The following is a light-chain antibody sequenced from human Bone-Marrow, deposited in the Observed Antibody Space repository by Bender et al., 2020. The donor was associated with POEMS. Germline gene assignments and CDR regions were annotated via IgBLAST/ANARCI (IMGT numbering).Light chain of an antibody. CDR3: QEWDSSPDHPV. J-gene: IGLJ2*01. Sequence: SYVLTQVPSVSVAPGQTARITCVEGDIGGKTVVWYQQRPGQAPVMVVYDNSDRPSGIPERFSGTNSGDTATLTISRVEAGDEADYYCQEWDSSPDHPVFGGGTKLTVL. CDR1: DIGGKT. CDR2: DNS. V-gene: IGLV3-21*02.